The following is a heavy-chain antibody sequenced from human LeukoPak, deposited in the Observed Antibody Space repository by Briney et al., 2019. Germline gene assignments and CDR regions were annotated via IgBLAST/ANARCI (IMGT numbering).Heavy chain of an antibody. D-gene: IGHD7-27*01. Sequence: SVKVSCKASGGTFSSYAISWVRQAPGQGLEWMGGIIPIFGTANYAQKFQGRVTITADESTSTAYMELRSLRSDDTAVYYCARVNLGWFDPWGQGTLVTVSS. V-gene: IGHV1-69*13. J-gene: IGHJ5*02. CDR1: GGTFSSYA. CDR3: ARVNLGWFDP. CDR2: IIPIFGTA.